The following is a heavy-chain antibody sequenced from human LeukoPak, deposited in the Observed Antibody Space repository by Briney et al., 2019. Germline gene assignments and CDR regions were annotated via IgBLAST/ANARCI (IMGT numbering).Heavy chain of an antibody. D-gene: IGHD4-17*01. CDR3: ARDPDGDYDFDY. CDR2: ISGYNGKT. J-gene: IGHJ4*02. V-gene: IGHV1-18*04. Sequence: GASVKVSCKASGYTFTSYGMSWVRQAPEQALEWMGWISGYNGKTNYAQKFQGRVTMTTDTSTSTAYMELRSLRSDDTAVYYCARDPDGDYDFDYWGQGTLVTVSS. CDR1: GYTFTSYG.